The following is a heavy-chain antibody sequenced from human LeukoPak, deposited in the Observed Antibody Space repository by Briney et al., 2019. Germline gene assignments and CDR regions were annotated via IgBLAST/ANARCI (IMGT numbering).Heavy chain of an antibody. Sequence: GGSLRLSCAASGFAFSSYGMHWVRQAPGKGLEWVAFIRYDGSNKYYADSVKGRFTISRDNSKNTLYLQMNSLRVEDTAVYYCARHDWFDPWGQGTQVTVSS. CDR2: IRYDGSNK. CDR1: GFAFSSYG. J-gene: IGHJ5*02. V-gene: IGHV3-30*02. CDR3: ARHDWFDP.